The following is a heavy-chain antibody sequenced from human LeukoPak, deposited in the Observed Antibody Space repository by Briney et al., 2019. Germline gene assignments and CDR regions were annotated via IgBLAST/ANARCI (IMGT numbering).Heavy chain of an antibody. D-gene: IGHD6-19*01. CDR3: AGIWYSSGYYFDY. CDR1: GDSISSHY. CDR2: IYDTGTT. Sequence: AETLSLPCTVSGDSISSHYWSWIRQPPGKGLEWIAYIYDTGTTVSNPSLKSRVSMSLDRSKNEFSLQLTSVTAADTAVYYCAGIWYSSGYYFDYWGQGTLVTVSS. V-gene: IGHV4-59*11. J-gene: IGHJ4*02.